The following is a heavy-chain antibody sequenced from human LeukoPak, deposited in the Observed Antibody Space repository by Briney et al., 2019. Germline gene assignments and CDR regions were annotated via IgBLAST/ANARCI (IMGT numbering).Heavy chain of an antibody. V-gene: IGHV3-74*01. CDR1: GFTFSSYW. J-gene: IGHJ6*02. D-gene: IGHD3-10*01. Sequence: GGSLRLSCAASGFTFSSYWMHWVRQAPGKGLVWVSRINSDGSSTSYADSVKGRFTISRDNAKNTLYLQMNSLRAEDTAVYYCARDEALLWFGELLNYYGMDVWGQGTTVTVSS. CDR3: ARDEALLWFGELLNYYGMDV. CDR2: INSDGSST.